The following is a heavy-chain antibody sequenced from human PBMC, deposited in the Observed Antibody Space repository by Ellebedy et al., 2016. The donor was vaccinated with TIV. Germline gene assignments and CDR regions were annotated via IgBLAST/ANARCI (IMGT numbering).Heavy chain of an antibody. CDR3: ARVGVVVVGATPNNWFDP. D-gene: IGHD2-15*01. CDR1: GGSISSGGYY. Sequence: SETLSLTCTVSGGSISSGGYYWGWIRQPPGTGLEWVGSAYYTGNTYYNPSLKSRVPISVDTSKNQFSLKLSSVTAADTAVYYCARVGVVVVGATPNNWFDPWGQGTLVTVSS. J-gene: IGHJ5*02. CDR2: AYYTGNT. V-gene: IGHV4-39*07.